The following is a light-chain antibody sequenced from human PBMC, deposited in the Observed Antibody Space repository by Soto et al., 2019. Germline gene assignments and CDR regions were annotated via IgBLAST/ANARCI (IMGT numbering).Light chain of an antibody. V-gene: IGKV1-27*01. J-gene: IGKJ3*01. CDR3: QKYDRAPFT. Sequence: DTQMTQSPSALSASVGDRVTITCRASQGISVYLAWYQQKPGGIPKLLIFAASTLQSGVPSRFSGSGSGPDFTLTIRSLQPEDGAAYFCQKYDRAPFTFGPGTKVDIK. CDR1: QGISVY. CDR2: AAS.